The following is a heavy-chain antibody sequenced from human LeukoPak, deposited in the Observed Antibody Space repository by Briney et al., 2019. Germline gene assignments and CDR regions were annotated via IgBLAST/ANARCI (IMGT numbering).Heavy chain of an antibody. CDR1: GGSISSSSYY. V-gene: IGHV4-61*01. D-gene: IGHD3-10*01. CDR3: ARVVSDKNTELYAD. CDR2: IYYSGST. J-gene: IGHJ4*02. Sequence: RSETLSLTCTVSGGSISSSSYYWSWIRQPPGKGLEWIGYIYYSGSTNYNPSLKSRVTISVDTSKNQFSLKLSSVTAADTAVYYCARVVSDKNTELYADWGQGTLVTVSS.